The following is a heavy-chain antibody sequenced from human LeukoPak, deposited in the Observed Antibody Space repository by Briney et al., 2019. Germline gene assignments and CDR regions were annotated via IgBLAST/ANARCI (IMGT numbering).Heavy chain of an antibody. CDR3: ARDFGWLVNF. CDR2: ISENSKDI. Sequence: GGSLRLSCVVSGFTISSHSMNWVRQAPGKGLEWVSSISENSKDIFYVDSVKGRFTISRDNAKNSLYLQMNSLRADDTAVYYCARDFGWLVNFWGQGTLVTVSS. V-gene: IGHV3-21*01. D-gene: IGHD6-19*01. CDR1: GFTISSHS. J-gene: IGHJ4*02.